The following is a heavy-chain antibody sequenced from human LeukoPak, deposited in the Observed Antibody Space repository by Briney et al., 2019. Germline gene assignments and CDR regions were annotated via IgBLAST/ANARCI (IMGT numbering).Heavy chain of an antibody. CDR3: ARDLRHDYNDYVDY. CDR1: GYTFTSYG. D-gene: IGHD4-11*01. Sequence: ASVKVSCKASGYTFTSYGISWVRQAPGQGLEWMGWISAYNGNTNYAQKLQGRVTMTTDTSTRTVYMELRSLRSDDTAVYYCARDLRHDYNDYVDYWGQGTLVTVSS. J-gene: IGHJ4*02. CDR2: ISAYNGNT. V-gene: IGHV1-18*01.